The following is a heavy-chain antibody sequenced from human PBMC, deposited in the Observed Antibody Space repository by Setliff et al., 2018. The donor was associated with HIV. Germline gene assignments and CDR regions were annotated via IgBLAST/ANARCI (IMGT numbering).Heavy chain of an antibody. CDR1: GFTFSIYN. D-gene: IGHD4-17*01. CDR3: AREKFENGDYEFVSTFDS. J-gene: IGHJ4*02. V-gene: IGHV3-48*02. Sequence: SLRLSCEASGFTFSIYNMNWVRQAPGKGLEWVSYISTSGSTIYYADSVKGRFTISRDNGKKSLYLQMDSLRDEDTAVYYCAREKFENGDYEFVSTFDSWGQGTLVTVSS. CDR2: ISTSGSTI.